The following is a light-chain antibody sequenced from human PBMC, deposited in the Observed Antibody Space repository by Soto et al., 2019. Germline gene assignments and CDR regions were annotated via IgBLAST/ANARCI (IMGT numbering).Light chain of an antibody. V-gene: IGLV2-14*01. CDR3: TSDTSTSTDV. CDR1: SSDVGAYNY. J-gene: IGLJ1*01. CDR2: DVT. Sequence: QSALTQPASVSGPPGQSITISCTGTSSDVGAYNYVSWYQHHPGKAPRLVIYDVTNRPSGISDRFSGSTAGNTASLTISGLLAEDEADYYCTSDTSTSTDVFGTGTKVTVL.